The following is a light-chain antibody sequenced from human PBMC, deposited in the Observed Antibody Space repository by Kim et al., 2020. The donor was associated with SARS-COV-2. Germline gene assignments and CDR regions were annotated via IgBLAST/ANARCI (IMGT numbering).Light chain of an antibody. CDR1: EMGGEY. V-gene: IGLV3-1*01. Sequence: AATGTRTTFACDGIEMGGEYGCRYQTNPGQAPVMYIYQDSTWPAGVRVRCSGSSSGNTATLTVGETQAMDESDYYCQACDSSPGVFGGGTQLTVL. J-gene: IGLJ3*02. CDR3: QACDSSPGV. CDR2: QDS.